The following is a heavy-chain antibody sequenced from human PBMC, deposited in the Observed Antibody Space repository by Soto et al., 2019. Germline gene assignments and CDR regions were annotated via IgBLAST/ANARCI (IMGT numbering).Heavy chain of an antibody. CDR2: ILYSGST. J-gene: IGHJ4*02. Sequence: SETLSLTCTVSGGSISSGGYYWSWIRQPPGKGLEWIGYILYSGSTNYNPSLKSRVTISVDTSKNQFSLKLSSVTAADTAVYYCAKNPGYYYDSTGYHFDYWGQGTLVTVSS. CDR3: AKNPGYYYDSTGYHFDY. D-gene: IGHD3-22*01. V-gene: IGHV4-61*08. CDR1: GGSISSGGYY.